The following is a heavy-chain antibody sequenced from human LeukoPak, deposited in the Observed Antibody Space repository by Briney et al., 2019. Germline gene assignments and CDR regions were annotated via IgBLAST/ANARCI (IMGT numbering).Heavy chain of an antibody. CDR3: ARDSSIAVAGMGLDY. J-gene: IGHJ4*02. D-gene: IGHD6-19*01. Sequence: GGSLRLSCAASGFTFSSYSMNWVRQAPGKGLEWVSSISSSSSYIYYADSVKGRFTISRDNAKNSLYLQMNSLRAEDTAVYYCARDSSIAVAGMGLDYWGQGTLVTVSS. CDR1: GFTFSSYS. CDR2: ISSSSSYI. V-gene: IGHV3-21*01.